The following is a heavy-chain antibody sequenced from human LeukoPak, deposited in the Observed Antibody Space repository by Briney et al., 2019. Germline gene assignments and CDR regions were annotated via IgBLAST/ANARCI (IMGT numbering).Heavy chain of an antibody. V-gene: IGHV4-59*08. Sequence: SETLSLNCSVSGASMRSDYWTWIRQPPGKGLEWIGDIYYSGSTNYSPSLKSRLTISVDTSKNQFSLQLSSVTAADTAVYFCARRASNMYNWFDAWGQGTLVTVSS. CDR2: IYYSGST. CDR3: ARRASNMYNWFDA. CDR1: GASMRSDY. D-gene: IGHD2/OR15-2a*01. J-gene: IGHJ5*02.